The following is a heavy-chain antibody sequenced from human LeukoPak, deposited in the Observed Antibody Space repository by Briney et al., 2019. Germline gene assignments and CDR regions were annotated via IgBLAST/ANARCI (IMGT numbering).Heavy chain of an antibody. CDR2: IYTSGST. CDR1: GGSISSSNW. J-gene: IGHJ6*02. V-gene: IGHV4-4*02. CDR3: ARLVGDSSGYPLAVSQYYYYGMDV. Sequence: SGTLSLTCAVSGGSISSSNWWSWVRQPPGKGLEWIGRIYTSGSTNYNPSLKSRVTMSVDTSKNQFSLKLSSVTAADTAVYYCARLVGDSSGYPLAVSQYYYYGMDVWGQGTTVTVSS. D-gene: IGHD3-22*01.